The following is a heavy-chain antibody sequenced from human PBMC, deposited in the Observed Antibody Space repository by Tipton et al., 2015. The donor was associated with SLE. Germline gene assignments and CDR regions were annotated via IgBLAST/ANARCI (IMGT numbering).Heavy chain of an antibody. Sequence: TLSLTCAVSGSSISSSNWWGWIRQPPGKGLEWIGYIYYSGRTYYNPSLKSRVTVSVDTSKNQFSLNLKSVTAADTAVYYCARQGAAVTMSGWFDPWGQGTLVTVSS. CDR2: IYYSGRT. J-gene: IGHJ5*02. D-gene: IGHD4-17*01. V-gene: IGHV4-28*01. CDR1: GSSISSSNW. CDR3: ARQGAAVTMSGWFDP.